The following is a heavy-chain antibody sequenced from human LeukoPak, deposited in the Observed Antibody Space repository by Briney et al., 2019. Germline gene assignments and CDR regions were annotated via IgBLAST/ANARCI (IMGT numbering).Heavy chain of an antibody. Sequence: PGGSLRLSCAASGFIFSNFWMGWARQAPGKGPEWVVHTEKDGSEKSYVDSVKGRFTIPRDNAKNSLYLQMNSLRADDTAVYYCARETILAVAGDFWGKGTLVTVSS. D-gene: IGHD6-19*01. J-gene: IGHJ4*02. CDR2: TEKDGSEK. V-gene: IGHV3-7*01. CDR3: ARETILAVAGDF. CDR1: GFIFSNFW.